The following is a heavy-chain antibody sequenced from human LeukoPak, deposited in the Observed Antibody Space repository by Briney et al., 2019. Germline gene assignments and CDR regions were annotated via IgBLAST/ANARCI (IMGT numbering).Heavy chain of an antibody. CDR3: ARHKPNIEVGAYGMDV. J-gene: IGHJ6*02. Sequence: SETLSLTCTVSGGSISSYYWSWIRQPPGKGLGWIGYIYYSGSTNYNPSLKSRVTISVDTSKNQFSLKLSSVTAADTAVYYCARHKPNIEVGAYGMDVWGQGTTVTVSS. V-gene: IGHV4-59*08. CDR1: GGSISSYY. D-gene: IGHD1-26*01. CDR2: IYYSGST.